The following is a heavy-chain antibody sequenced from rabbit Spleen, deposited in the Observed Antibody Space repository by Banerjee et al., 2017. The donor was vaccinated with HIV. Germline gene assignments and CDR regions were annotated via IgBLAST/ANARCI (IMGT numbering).Heavy chain of an antibody. CDR3: ARYYIFYGMDL. D-gene: IGHD4-1*01. J-gene: IGHJ3*01. Sequence: QSLEESGGDLVKPGASLTLTCTASGVSFSSSYDMCWVRQAPGKGLEWIGCIYTGRGGTDYANWVNGRFTISSDNAQYTVDLQMNSLTAADTATYFCARYYIFYGMDLWGQGTLVTVS. CDR1: GVSFSSSYD. V-gene: IGHV1S40*01. CDR2: IYTGRGGT.